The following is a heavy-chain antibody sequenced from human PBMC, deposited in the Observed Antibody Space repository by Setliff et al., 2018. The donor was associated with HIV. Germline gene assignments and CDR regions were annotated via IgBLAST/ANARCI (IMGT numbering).Heavy chain of an antibody. J-gene: IGHJ6*03. CDR1: GFSFSDYG. Sequence: GGSLRLSCAASGFSFSDYGMHWVRRAPGKGLGWVAFIWYDGNNIKYADSVKGRFTISRDNSKNTLYLQMNSLRIEDSGAYYCANSYSASGNYHYYDYLDVWGKGTTVTVSS. CDR2: IWYDGNNI. D-gene: IGHD3-10*01. V-gene: IGHV3-30*02. CDR3: ANSYSASGNYHYYDYLDV.